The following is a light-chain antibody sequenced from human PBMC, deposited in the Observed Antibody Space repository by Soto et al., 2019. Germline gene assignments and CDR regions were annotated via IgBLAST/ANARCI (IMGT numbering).Light chain of an antibody. CDR3: SSYTSSSTLLYV. V-gene: IGLV2-14*01. Sequence: QSALTQPASVSGSPGQSITISCTGTSSDVGGYVSWYQQHPGKSPKLMIYDVSNRPSGVSNRFSGSKSGNTASLTISGLQAEDEAYYYCSSYTSSSTLLYVFGTGTKLTVL. J-gene: IGLJ1*01. CDR1: SSDVGGY. CDR2: DVS.